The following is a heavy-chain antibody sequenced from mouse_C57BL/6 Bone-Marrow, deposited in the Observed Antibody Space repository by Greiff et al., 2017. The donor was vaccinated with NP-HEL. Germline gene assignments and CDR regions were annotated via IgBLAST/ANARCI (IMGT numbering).Heavy chain of an antibody. D-gene: IGHD1-1*01. V-gene: IGHV3-6*01. J-gene: IGHJ3*01. CDR3: AREDYYYGSSLAY. CDR1: GYSITSGYY. Sequence: EVQLQESGPGLVKPSQSLSLTCSVTGYSITSGYYWNWIRQFPGNKLEWMGYISYDGSNNYNPSLKNRISITRDTSKNQFFLKLNSVTTEDTATYYCAREDYYYGSSLAYWGQGTLVTVSA. CDR2: ISYDGSN.